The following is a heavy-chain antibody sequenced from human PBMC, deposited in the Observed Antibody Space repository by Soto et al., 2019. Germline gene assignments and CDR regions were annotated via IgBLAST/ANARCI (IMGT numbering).Heavy chain of an antibody. Sequence: GGSLRLSCAASGFTFSSYAMSWVRQAPGKGLEWVSAISGSGGSTYYADSVKGRFTISRDNAKNTLYLQMNSLRAEDTAVYYCARGHRNYYGSGSYVDYWGQGTLVTVSS. CDR2: ISGSGGST. D-gene: IGHD3-10*01. CDR1: GFTFSSYA. CDR3: ARGHRNYYGSGSYVDY. V-gene: IGHV3-23*01. J-gene: IGHJ4*02.